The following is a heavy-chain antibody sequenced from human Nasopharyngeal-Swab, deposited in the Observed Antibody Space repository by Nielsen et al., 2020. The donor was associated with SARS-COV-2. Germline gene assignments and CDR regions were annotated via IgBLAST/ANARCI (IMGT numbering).Heavy chain of an antibody. CDR3: ARSPGEGSWYGYNWFDP. V-gene: IGHV4-59*13. Sequence: SDTLSLPVTVPGSPISSFYWSWIRQPPGKGLEWIGYIYYSGSTNYNPSLKSRVTISVNTSKNQFSLKLSSVTAADTAVYYCARSPGEGSWYGYNWFDPWGQGTLVTVSS. CDR2: IYYSGST. CDR1: GSPISSFY. J-gene: IGHJ5*02. D-gene: IGHD6-13*01.